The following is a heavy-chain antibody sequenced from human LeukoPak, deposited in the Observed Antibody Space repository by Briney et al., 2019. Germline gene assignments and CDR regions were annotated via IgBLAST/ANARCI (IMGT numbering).Heavy chain of an antibody. CDR3: AKAVNYDILTGSYLDC. CDR2: ISGSGGST. J-gene: IGHJ4*02. D-gene: IGHD3-9*01. V-gene: IGHV3-23*01. Sequence: GGTLRLSCAAPGFTFTSSGMSWVRQAPGKGLGWVSPISGSGGSTYYADSVKGRFTISRDNSQNTLYMQMNSVRAEDTPVYSFAKAVNYDILTGSYLDCWGQGALVTDSS. CDR1: GFTFTSSG.